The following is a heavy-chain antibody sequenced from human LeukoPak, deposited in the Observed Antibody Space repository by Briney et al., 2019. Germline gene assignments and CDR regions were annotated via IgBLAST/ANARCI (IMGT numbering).Heavy chain of an antibody. CDR1: GGSISSSSYY. D-gene: IGHD3-9*01. J-gene: IGHJ4*02. CDR3: ARALDYDILTGYYNAFDY. V-gene: IGHV4-39*07. Sequence: SETLSLTCTVSGGSISSSSYYWGWIRQPPGKGLEWIGSIYYSGSTYYNPSLKSRVTISVDTSKNQFSLKLSSVTAADTAVYYCARALDYDILTGYYNAFDYWGQGTLVTVSS. CDR2: IYYSGST.